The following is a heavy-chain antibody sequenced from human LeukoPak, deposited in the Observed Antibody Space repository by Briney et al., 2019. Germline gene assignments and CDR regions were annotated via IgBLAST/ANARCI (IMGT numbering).Heavy chain of an antibody. CDR2: THYSGST. V-gene: IGHV4-39*01. D-gene: IGHD1-26*01. CDR3: ARHRVGPTGGFDY. Sequence: PSETLSLTCTVSGGSISSSGDYWGWIRQPPGKGLEWIASTHYSGSTYYNPSLKSRVSISVDTSKNQFSLKLSSVIAADTAVYYCARHRVGPTGGFDYWGQGTLVTVSS. CDR1: GGSISSSGDY. J-gene: IGHJ4*02.